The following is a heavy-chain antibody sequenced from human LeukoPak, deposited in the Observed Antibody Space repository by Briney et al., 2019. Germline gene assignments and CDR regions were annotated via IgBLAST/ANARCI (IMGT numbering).Heavy chain of an antibody. CDR1: GGSISSYY. D-gene: IGHD1-26*01. Sequence: SETLSLTCTVSGGSISSYYWSWIRQPPGKGLEWIGYIYTSGSTNYNPSLKRRVTISVDTSRNQFSLKLSSVTAADTAVYYCARHSWPSGSYQFYFDYWGQGTLVTVSS. CDR3: ARHSWPSGSYQFYFDY. V-gene: IGHV4-4*09. J-gene: IGHJ4*02. CDR2: IYTSGST.